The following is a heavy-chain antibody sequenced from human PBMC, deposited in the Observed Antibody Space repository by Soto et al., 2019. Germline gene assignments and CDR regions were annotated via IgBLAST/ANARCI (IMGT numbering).Heavy chain of an antibody. CDR2: IITILGIA. CDR1: GGTFSSYT. D-gene: IGHD5-18*01. V-gene: IGHV1-69*02. CDR3: ARGGCGRYSYGSDI. Sequence: QVPLVQSGAEVKKPGSSVKVSCKASGGTFSSYTISWVRQAPGQGLEWMGRIITILGIANYAQKFQGRVTITADKSTSTAYMELSSLRSEDTAVYYCARGGCGRYSYGSDIWGQGTMVTVSS. J-gene: IGHJ3*02.